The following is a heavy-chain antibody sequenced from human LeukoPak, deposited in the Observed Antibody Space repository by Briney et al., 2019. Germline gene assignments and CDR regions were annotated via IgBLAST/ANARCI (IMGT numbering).Heavy chain of an antibody. CDR2: IIPIFGTA. CDR3: ARDQGYYYDSSGYYS. CDR1: GGTFSSYA. D-gene: IGHD3-22*01. V-gene: IGHV1-69*05. Sequence: ASVKVSCKASGGTFSSYAISWVRQAPGQGLEWMGGIIPIFGTANYAQKFQGRVTITTDESTSTAYMELSSLRSEDTAVYYCARDQGYYYDSSGYYSWGQGTLVTVST. J-gene: IGHJ4*02.